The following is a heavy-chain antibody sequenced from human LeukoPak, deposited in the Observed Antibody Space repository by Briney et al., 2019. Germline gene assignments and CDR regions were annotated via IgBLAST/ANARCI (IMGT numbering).Heavy chain of an antibody. J-gene: IGHJ3*02. Sequence: GGSLRLSCAASGFTFSSHGIHWVRQAPGKGLEWVAVISYAGSDKYYADSVKGRFTISRDNSKNTLYLQMDSLRAEDTAVYYCAKSSSGGWYLLGDAFDIWGQGTLVTVSS. CDR3: AKSSSGGWYLLGDAFDI. V-gene: IGHV3-30*18. D-gene: IGHD6-19*01. CDR1: GFTFSSHG. CDR2: ISYAGSDK.